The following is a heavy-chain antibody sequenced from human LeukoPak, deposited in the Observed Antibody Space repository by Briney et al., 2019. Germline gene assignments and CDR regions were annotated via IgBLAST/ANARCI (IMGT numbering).Heavy chain of an antibody. Sequence: QSGGSLRLSCAASGFTFDEYPMHWVRQAPGKGLEWVSGITWNSGRKGYADSVKGRFTISRDNAKNSLYLQMNSLRAEDTAFYYCAKAVATIGGGYYFDYWGQGTLVTVSS. V-gene: IGHV3-9*01. J-gene: IGHJ4*02. D-gene: IGHD5-12*01. CDR1: GFTFDEYP. CDR2: ITWNSGRK. CDR3: AKAVATIGGGYYFDY.